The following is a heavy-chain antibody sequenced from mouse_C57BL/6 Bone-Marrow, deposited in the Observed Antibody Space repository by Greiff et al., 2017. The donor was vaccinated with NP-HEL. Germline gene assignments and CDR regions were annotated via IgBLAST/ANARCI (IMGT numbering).Heavy chain of an antibody. CDR2: LYPGSGNT. V-gene: IGHV1-66*01. CDR3: ASLYYYGSG. CDR1: GYSFTSYY. J-gene: IGHJ2*01. D-gene: IGHD1-1*01. Sequence: QVTLKVSGPELVKPGASVKISCKASGYSFTSYYIHWVKQRPGQGLEWIGWLYPGSGNTKYNEKFKGKATLTADTSSSTAYMQLSSLTSEDSAVYYCASLYYYGSGWGQGTTLTVSS.